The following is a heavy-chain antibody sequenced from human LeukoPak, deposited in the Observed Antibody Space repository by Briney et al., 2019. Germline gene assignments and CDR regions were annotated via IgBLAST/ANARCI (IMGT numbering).Heavy chain of an antibody. V-gene: IGHV4-39*07. CDR3: ARGPRPSRGRTPINYFDY. CDR2: INHSGST. CDR1: GGSIRSSYYY. D-gene: IGHD1-1*01. Sequence: PSETLSLTCTVSGGSIRSSYYYWGWIRQPPGKGLEWIGEINHSGSTNYNPSLKSRVTISVDTSKNQFSLKLSSVTAADTAVYYCARGPRPSRGRTPINYFDYWGQGTLVTVSS. J-gene: IGHJ4*02.